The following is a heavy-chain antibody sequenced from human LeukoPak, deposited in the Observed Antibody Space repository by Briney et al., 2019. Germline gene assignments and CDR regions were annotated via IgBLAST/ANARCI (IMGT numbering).Heavy chain of an antibody. J-gene: IGHJ4*02. V-gene: IGHV3-23*01. D-gene: IGHD5-18*01. Sequence: HAGGSLRLSCAASGFTFSNYWMSWVRQAPGKGLEWVSAISGSGGSTSYADSVKGRFTISRDNSKNTLYLQMNSLRAEDTAVYYCAKDGYSYGLNYFDYWGQGTLVTVSS. CDR2: ISGSGGST. CDR1: GFTFSNYW. CDR3: AKDGYSYGLNYFDY.